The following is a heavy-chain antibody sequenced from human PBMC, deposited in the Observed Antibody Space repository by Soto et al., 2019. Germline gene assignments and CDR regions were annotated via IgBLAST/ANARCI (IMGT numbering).Heavy chain of an antibody. CDR1: GFTFSDTC. CDR3: EKDLYSGGWYNYFDP. CDR2: ITHNGGSK. V-gene: IGHV3-30*18. J-gene: IGHJ5*02. D-gene: IGHD6-19*01. Sequence: QVQLVESGGGVVQPGRSLRLSCVGSGFTFSDTCMHWVRQAPGKGLEWVARITHNGGSKKYKDSVRGRFTITRDRSEYTVYLLMDSMSAEDTDVYVCEKDLYSGGWYNYFDPWGQGTLVTVSS.